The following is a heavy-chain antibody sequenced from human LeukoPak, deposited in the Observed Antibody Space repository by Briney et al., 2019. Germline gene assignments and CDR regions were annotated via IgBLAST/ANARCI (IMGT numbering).Heavy chain of an antibody. CDR1: GYTLTELS. CDR3: VRNGLNNHGRSSGSFDI. CDR2: FDPEDGET. Sequence: ASVKVSCKVSGYTLTELSMHWVRQAPGKGLEWMGGFDPEDGETIYAQKFQGRVTMTRDTSVTTVYMELNSLTSDDTAVYYCVRNGLNNHGRSSGSFDIWAQGTMVTVSS. D-gene: IGHD1-14*01. J-gene: IGHJ3*02. V-gene: IGHV1-24*01.